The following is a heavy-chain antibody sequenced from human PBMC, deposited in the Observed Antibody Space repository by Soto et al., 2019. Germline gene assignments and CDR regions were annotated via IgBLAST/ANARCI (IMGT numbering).Heavy chain of an antibody. CDR2: INGGNGNT. V-gene: IGHV1-3*01. CDR1: GYTLTELS. J-gene: IGHJ6*02. Sequence: ASVKVSCKVSGYTLTELSMHWVRQAPGQRLEWMGWINGGNGNTEYSQKFQGRVTITRDTSASTAYMELSSLRSEDTAVYYCARLDPYYYYGMDVWGPGTTVTVSS. CDR3: ARLDPYYYYGMDV.